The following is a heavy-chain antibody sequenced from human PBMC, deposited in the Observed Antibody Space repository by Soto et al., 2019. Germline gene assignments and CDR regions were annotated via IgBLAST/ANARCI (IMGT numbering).Heavy chain of an antibody. Sequence: ASVKASCKASGYTSTSYDINWVRQATGQGLEWMGWMNPNSGNTGYAQKFQGRVTMTRNTSISTAYMELSSLRSEDTAVYYCARAFEWLRPYYFDYWGQGTLVTVSS. CDR3: ARAFEWLRPYYFDY. D-gene: IGHD5-12*01. J-gene: IGHJ4*02. CDR1: GYTSTSYD. V-gene: IGHV1-8*01. CDR2: MNPNSGNT.